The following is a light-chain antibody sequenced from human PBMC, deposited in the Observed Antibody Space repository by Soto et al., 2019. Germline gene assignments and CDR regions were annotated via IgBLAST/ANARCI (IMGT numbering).Light chain of an antibody. V-gene: IGKV3-20*01. CDR1: QSLSGSY. CDR3: QHCVSSTWT. CDR2: GAS. Sequence: EIVLTQSPGTLSLPPGERATLSCRASQSLSGSYLAWYQKKPGQPPRLLIYGASIRATGIPDRFSGSGSGTDFTLTISRLEPEDFAVYYCQHCVSSTWTFGQGTNVENK. J-gene: IGKJ1*01.